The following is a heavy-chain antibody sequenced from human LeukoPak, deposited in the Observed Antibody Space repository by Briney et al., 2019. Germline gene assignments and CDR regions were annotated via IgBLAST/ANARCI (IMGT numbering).Heavy chain of an antibody. CDR1: GFAFSSYG. CDR2: IWYDGSNK. V-gene: IGHV3-33*06. CDR3: AKGREWELPIPLKDFDY. D-gene: IGHD1-26*01. J-gene: IGHJ4*02. Sequence: GGSLRLSCAASGFAFSSYGMHWVRQAQGKGLEWVAVIWYDGSNKYYADSVKGRFTISRDNSKNTLYLQMNSLRVEDTAVYYCAKGREWELPIPLKDFDYWGQGTLVTVSS.